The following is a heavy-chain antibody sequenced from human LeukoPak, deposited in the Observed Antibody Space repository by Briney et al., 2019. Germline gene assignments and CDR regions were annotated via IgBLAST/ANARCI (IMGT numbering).Heavy chain of an antibody. CDR1: GFTFSSYA. CDR3: ANSIVGATTGYYGMDV. V-gene: IGHV3-23*01. D-gene: IGHD1-26*01. Sequence: GGSLRLSCAASGFTFSSYAMSWVRQAPGKGLEWVSALSGSGGSTYYADSVKGRFTISKDNSKNTLYLQMNSLRAEDTAVYYCANSIVGATTGYYGMDVWGQGTTVTVSS. CDR2: LSGSGGST. J-gene: IGHJ6*02.